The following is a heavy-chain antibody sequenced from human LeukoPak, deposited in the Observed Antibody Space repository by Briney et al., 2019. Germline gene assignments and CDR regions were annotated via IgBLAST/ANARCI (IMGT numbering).Heavy chain of an antibody. CDR1: GFTFSNCG. J-gene: IGHJ4*02. CDR3: AKGVDYCSGGSCPADY. Sequence: GGSLRLSCAASGFTFSNCGIHWVRQAPGKGLEWVAVISYDGNNKYYADSVKGRFTISRDNSKNTLFLQMNSLRAEDTAVYYCAKGVDYCSGGSCPADYWGPGTLVTVSS. D-gene: IGHD2-15*01. V-gene: IGHV3-30*18. CDR2: ISYDGNNK.